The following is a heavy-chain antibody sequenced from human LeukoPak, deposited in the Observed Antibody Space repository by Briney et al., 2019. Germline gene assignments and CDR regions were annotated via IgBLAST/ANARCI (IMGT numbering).Heavy chain of an antibody. J-gene: IGHJ4*02. V-gene: IGHV4-39*01. CDR3: ARNGYDSSGYYPSVFDY. D-gene: IGHD3-22*01. CDR1: GGSISSSSYY. Sequence: SDTLYLTCTVSGGSISSSSYYWGWFRQPPGKGLEWIGSIYYSGSTYYNPSLKSRVTISVDTSKNQFSLKLSSVTAADTAVYYCARNGYDSSGYYPSVFDYWGQGTLVTVSS. CDR2: IYYSGST.